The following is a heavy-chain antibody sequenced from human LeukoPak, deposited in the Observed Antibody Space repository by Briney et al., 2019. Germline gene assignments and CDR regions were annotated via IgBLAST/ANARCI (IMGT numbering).Heavy chain of an antibody. D-gene: IGHD1-26*01. V-gene: IGHV3-53*01. CDR3: ARVVVGATTHFDY. J-gene: IGHJ4*02. Sequence: GGSLRLSCAASGFTVSSNYMSWVRQAPGKGLEWVSVIYSGGSTYYADSVKGRFTISRDNSKNTLYLQMNSLRAEDTAVYYCARVVVGATTHFDYWGQGTLVTVSS. CDR1: GFTVSSNY. CDR2: IYSGGST.